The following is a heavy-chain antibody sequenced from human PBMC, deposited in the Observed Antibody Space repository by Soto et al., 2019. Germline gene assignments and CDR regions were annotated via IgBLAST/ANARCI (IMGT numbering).Heavy chain of an antibody. Sequence: ASVKVSCKASGYTFTNYYMHWVRQAPGQGLEWMGIINPSGGSTSYAQKFQDRVTMTRDTSTSTVYMELSSLSSEDTAVYYCARDPRGDTTATPTAWFDYWGQGTLVTVSS. CDR1: GYTFTNYY. J-gene: IGHJ4*02. CDR2: INPSGGST. CDR3: ARDPRGDTTATPTAWFDY. D-gene: IGHD1-1*01. V-gene: IGHV1-46*01.